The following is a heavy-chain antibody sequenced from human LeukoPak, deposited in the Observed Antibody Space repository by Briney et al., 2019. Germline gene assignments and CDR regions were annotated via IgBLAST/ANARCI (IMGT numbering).Heavy chain of an antibody. CDR2: INPNSGGT. CDR1: GYTFTGYY. V-gene: IGHV1-2*06. J-gene: IGHJ6*03. CDR3: ATRTIFPYYYYMDV. Sequence: ASVTVSCKASGYTFTGYYMHWVRQAPGQGLEWMGRINPNSGGTNYAQKFQGRVTMTRDTSISTAYMELSRLRSDDTAVYYCATRTIFPYYYYMDVWGKGTTVTVSS. D-gene: IGHD1-14*01.